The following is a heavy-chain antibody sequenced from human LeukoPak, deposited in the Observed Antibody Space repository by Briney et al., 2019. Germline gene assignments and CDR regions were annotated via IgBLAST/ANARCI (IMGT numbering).Heavy chain of an antibody. CDR1: GFTFSSYS. Sequence: PGGSLRLSCAASGFTFSSYSMNWVRQAPGKGLEWVSYISTSSSNIYYADSVKGRFTISRDNAKNSLFLQMNSLRAEDTAVYYCARGEESIAVAGDYWGQGTLVTVSS. J-gene: IGHJ4*02. CDR2: ISTSSSNI. V-gene: IGHV3-48*04. D-gene: IGHD6-19*01. CDR3: ARGEESIAVAGDY.